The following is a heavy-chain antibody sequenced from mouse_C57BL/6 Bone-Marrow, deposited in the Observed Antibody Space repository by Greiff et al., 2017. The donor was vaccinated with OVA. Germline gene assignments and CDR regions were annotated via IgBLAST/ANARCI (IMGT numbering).Heavy chain of an antibody. J-gene: IGHJ2*01. V-gene: IGHV5-4*03. Sequence: EVKLEESGGGLVKPGGSLKLSCAASGFTFTSYAMSWVRQTPEQSLEWVATISDGGSYTYYPDNVKGRFTISRDNAKNNRYLQMSHLKSEDTAMYYCASGSSGLNYWGQGTTLTVSS. D-gene: IGHD1-1*01. CDR3: ASGSSGLNY. CDR1: GFTFTSYA. CDR2: ISDGGSYT.